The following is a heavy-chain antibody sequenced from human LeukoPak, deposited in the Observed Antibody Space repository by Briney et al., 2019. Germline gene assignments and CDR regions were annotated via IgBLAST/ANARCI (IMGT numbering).Heavy chain of an antibody. CDR2: ISPDGRDK. V-gene: IGHV3-7*01. Sequence: GGSLRLSCAASGFTFTTFWMTWVRQAPGKGLEWVANISPDGRDKYYVDSVKGRFTISRDNAKDSLFLQMNSLRAEDTAMYFCTRVGVGGYWGQGTLVAVSS. J-gene: IGHJ4*02. CDR3: TRVGVGGY. CDR1: GFTFTTFW. D-gene: IGHD3-16*01.